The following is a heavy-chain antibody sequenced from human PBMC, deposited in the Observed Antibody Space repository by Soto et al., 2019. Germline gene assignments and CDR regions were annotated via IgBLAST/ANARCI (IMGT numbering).Heavy chain of an antibody. CDR3: AIPTEMATNGTNYYYYGMDV. V-gene: IGHV4-34*01. J-gene: IGHJ6*02. CDR1: GGSFSGYY. D-gene: IGHD5-12*01. CDR2: INHSGST. Sequence: QVQLQQWGAGLLKPSETLSLTCAVYGGSFSGYYWSWIRQPPGKGLEWIGEINHSGSTNYNPSLKSRVSISVDTSKNQFSLKLSSVTGADTAVYYCAIPTEMATNGTNYYYYGMDVWGQGTTVTVSS.